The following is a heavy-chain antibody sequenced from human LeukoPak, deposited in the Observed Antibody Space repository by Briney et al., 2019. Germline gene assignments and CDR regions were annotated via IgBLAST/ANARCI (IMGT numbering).Heavy chain of an antibody. D-gene: IGHD3-10*01. CDR3: ARASGYYYGMDV. CDR2: IYYSGST. CDR1: GGSISSGGYY. Sequence: SETLSLTCTVSGGSISSGGYYWSWLRQHPGKGLEWIGYIYYSGSTYYNPSLKSLVTISVDTSKNQFSLKLSSVTAADTAVYYCARASGYYYGMDVWGQGTTVTVSS. J-gene: IGHJ6*02. V-gene: IGHV4-31*01.